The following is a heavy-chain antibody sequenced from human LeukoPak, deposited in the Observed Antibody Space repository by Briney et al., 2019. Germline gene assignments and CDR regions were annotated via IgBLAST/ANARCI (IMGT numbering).Heavy chain of an antibody. J-gene: IGHJ4*02. CDR1: GLTFRSYE. CDR3: AREHVTIFGVVKDPLGY. Sequence: PGGSLRLSCAASGLTFRSYEMNWVRQAPGKGLEWVSYISSGGSTIYYADSVKGRFTISRDNAKNSLYLQMNSLRVEDTAVYYCAREHVTIFGVVKDPLGYWGQGTLVTVSS. D-gene: IGHD3-3*01. V-gene: IGHV3-48*03. CDR2: ISSGGSTI.